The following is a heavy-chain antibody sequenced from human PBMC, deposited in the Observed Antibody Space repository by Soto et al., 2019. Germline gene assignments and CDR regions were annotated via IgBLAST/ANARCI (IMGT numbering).Heavy chain of an antibody. CDR1: GGSISSYY. CDR2: IYYSGST. V-gene: IGHV4-59*01. J-gene: IGHJ6*02. D-gene: IGHD2-15*01. Sequence: NPSETLSLTCTVSGGSISSYYWSWIRQPPGKGLEWIGYIYYSGSTNYNPSLKSRVTISVDTSKNQFSLKLSSVTAADTAVYYCAGGSVVAATEYYYYYGMDVWGQGTTVTVSS. CDR3: AGGSVVAATEYYYYYGMDV.